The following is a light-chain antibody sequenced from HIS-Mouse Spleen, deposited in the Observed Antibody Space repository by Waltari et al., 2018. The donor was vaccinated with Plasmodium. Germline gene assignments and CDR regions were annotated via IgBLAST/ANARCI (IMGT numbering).Light chain of an antibody. J-gene: IGKJ3*01. CDR1: QDISKY. V-gene: IGKV1-33*01. Sequence: DIQMTQSPSSLSASVGDRVTITCQAGQDISKYLNWYQQKPGKAPKLLIYDASKLETGVRSRFSGSGSGTECTFTIISLQPEDIATYYCQQDDNLPPAFTFGPGTKVDIK. CDR2: DAS. CDR3: QQDDNLPPAFT.